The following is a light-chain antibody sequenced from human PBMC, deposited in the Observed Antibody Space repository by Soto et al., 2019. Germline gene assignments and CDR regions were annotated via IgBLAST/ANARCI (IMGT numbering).Light chain of an antibody. Sequence: EIVLTQSPVTLSLSPGERATLSCRASQSINSALAWYQQKPGQAPRLLIYDASKRATDIPVRFSGSGSGIDFTLTISSLEPEDFAVYYCQQFNNWPLTFGGGTKVDI. CDR2: DAS. CDR3: QQFNNWPLT. J-gene: IGKJ4*01. V-gene: IGKV3-11*01. CDR1: QSINSA.